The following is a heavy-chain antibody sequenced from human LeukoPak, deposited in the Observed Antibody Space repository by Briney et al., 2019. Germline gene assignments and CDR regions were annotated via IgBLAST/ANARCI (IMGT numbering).Heavy chain of an antibody. J-gene: IGHJ5*02. CDR1: GYSISSGYY. V-gene: IGHV4-38-2*02. Sequence: SSETLSLTCTVSGYSISSGYYWGWIRQPPGKGLEWIGSIYHSESTYYNPSLKSRVTISVDTSKNQFSLKLSSVTAADTAVYYCARGSGLVANIVVVPAAIPYWFDPWGQGTLVTVSS. CDR3: ARGSGLVANIVVVPAAIPYWFDP. D-gene: IGHD2-2*02. CDR2: IYHSEST.